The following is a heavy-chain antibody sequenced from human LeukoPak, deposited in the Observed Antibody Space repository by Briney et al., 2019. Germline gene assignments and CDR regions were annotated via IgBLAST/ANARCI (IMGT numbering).Heavy chain of an antibody. Sequence: SETLSLTCTVSGGSISSYYWSWIRQPPGKGLEWIGYIYYSGSTNYNPSLKSRVTISVDTSKNQFSLKLSSVTAADTAVYYCARDRTSSSGGEIDYWGQGTLVTVSS. V-gene: IGHV4-59*12. CDR3: ARDRTSSSGGEIDY. D-gene: IGHD6-13*01. J-gene: IGHJ4*02. CDR1: GGSISSYY. CDR2: IYYSGST.